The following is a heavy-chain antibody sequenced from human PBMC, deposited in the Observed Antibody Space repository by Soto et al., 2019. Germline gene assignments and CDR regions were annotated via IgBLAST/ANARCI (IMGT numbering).Heavy chain of an antibody. CDR3: ATWQGVEMATGRNPDAFDI. CDR2: IIPIFGTA. J-gene: IGHJ3*02. D-gene: IGHD5-12*01. CDR1: GGTFSSYT. V-gene: IGHV1-69*01. Sequence: QVQLVQSGAEVKKPGSSVKVSCKASGGTFSSYTISWVRQAPGQGLEWMGGIIPIFGTANYAQKFQGRVTITADESTSTAYMELSSLRSEDTAVYYCATWQGVEMATGRNPDAFDIWGQGTMVTVSS.